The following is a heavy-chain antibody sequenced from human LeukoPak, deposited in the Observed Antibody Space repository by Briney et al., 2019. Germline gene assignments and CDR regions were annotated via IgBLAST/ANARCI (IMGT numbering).Heavy chain of an antibody. CDR2: ISYDGSNK. J-gene: IGHJ1*01. Sequence: GGSLRLSCAASGFTFSSYAMHWVRQAPGKGLERVAVISYDGSNKYYADSVKGRFTISRDNSKNTLYLQMNSLRAEDTAVYYCARDALRYCSGGSCYFFQHWGQGTLVTVSS. V-gene: IGHV3-30*04. D-gene: IGHD2-15*01. CDR3: ARDALRYCSGGSCYFFQH. CDR1: GFTFSSYA.